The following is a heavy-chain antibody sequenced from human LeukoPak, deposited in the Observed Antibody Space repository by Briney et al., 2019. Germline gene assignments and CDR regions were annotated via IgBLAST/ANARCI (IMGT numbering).Heavy chain of an antibody. Sequence: GGSLRLSCAASGFTFSSYSMNWVRQAPGKGLEWVSSISSSSSYIYYADSVKGRFTISRDNAKNSLYLQMNSLRAEDTAVYYCARDDSYSSSWYTPDAFDIWGRGTVVTVSS. V-gene: IGHV3-21*01. CDR1: GFTFSSYS. CDR3: ARDDSYSSSWYTPDAFDI. CDR2: ISSSSSYI. J-gene: IGHJ3*02. D-gene: IGHD6-13*01.